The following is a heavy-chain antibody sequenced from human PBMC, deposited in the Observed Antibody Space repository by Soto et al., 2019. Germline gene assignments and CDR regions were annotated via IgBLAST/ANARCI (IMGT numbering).Heavy chain of an antibody. D-gene: IGHD3-22*01. Sequence: LRLSCAVSGINVSSYYMSWVRQAAGKVLEWDSAIYAGTITYYADSVEGRFTIYRDNSKNTPPLRKNNLRSEDTTVDYCARIDYDIRGNIFDYWGQGHLVTVSS. CDR1: GINVSSYY. V-gene: IGHV3-53*01. CDR2: IYAGTIT. J-gene: IGHJ4*02. CDR3: ARIDYDIRGNIFDY.